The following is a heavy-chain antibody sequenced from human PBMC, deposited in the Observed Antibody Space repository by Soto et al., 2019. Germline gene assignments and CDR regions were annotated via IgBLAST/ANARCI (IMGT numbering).Heavy chain of an antibody. D-gene: IGHD3-3*01. J-gene: IGHJ6*03. CDR3: ARGLRFLEWSLYYYYYYMDV. CDR1: GYTFTSYD. V-gene: IGHV1-8*01. CDR2: MNPNSGNT. Sequence: QVQLVQSGAEVKKPGASVKVSCKASGYTFTSYDINWVRQATGQGLEWMGWMNPNSGNTGYAQKFQGRVTMTRNTSISTAYMELSSLRSEDTAVYYCARGLRFLEWSLYYYYYYMDVWGKGTTVTVSS.